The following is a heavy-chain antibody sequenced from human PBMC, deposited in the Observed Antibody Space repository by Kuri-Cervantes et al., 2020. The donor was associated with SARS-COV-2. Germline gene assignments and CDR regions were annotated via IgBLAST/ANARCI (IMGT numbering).Heavy chain of an antibody. CDR3: ARDLGSRLAARGD. CDR2: IGPSSSNI. V-gene: IGHV3-48*01. CDR1: GFTFSEYS. Sequence: GQSLKIPCVVSGFTFSEYSMNWVRQAPGKGLEWVSYIGPSSSNIYYADSVKGRFTISRDNAKNLLYLQMNSLRAEDTAVYYCARDLGSRLAARGDWGQGTLVTVSS. J-gene: IGHJ4*02. D-gene: IGHD6-6*01.